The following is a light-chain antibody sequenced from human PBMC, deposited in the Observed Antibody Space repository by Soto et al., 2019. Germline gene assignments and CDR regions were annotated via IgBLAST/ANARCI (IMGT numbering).Light chain of an antibody. CDR3: ASWDGTLHGPV. CDR1: TSNIGRNP. Sequence: QSVLTQPPSASATPGQRVTISCSGTTSNIGRNPVNWYQQLPGMAPKLLIYSYDQRPSGVPDRFSGSKSGTSASLAISGLQSEDEAAYYCASWDGTLHGPVFGGGTKLTVL. CDR2: SYD. V-gene: IGLV1-44*01. J-gene: IGLJ3*02.